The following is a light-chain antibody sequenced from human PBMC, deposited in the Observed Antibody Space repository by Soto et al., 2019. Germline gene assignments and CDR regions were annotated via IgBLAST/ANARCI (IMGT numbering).Light chain of an antibody. Sequence: EIVLTQSPGTLSLSPGERSTLSCRASQSVTSSYLAWYQQKPGQAPRFLMYGASSRATGIPDRFSGSGSGTDFTLTSSRLEPEDFAVYYCQQYGSSPRTFGQGTKVDIK. CDR3: QQYGSSPRT. CDR1: QSVTSSY. J-gene: IGKJ1*01. CDR2: GAS. V-gene: IGKV3-20*01.